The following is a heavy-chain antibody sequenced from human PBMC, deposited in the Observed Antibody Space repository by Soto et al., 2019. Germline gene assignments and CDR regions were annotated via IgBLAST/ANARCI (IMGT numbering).Heavy chain of an antibody. D-gene: IGHD6-19*01. J-gene: IGHJ4*02. CDR2: IKQDGSEK. CDR3: ARAQTNGWYVNY. CDR1: GFTCSSYW. Sequence: EVQLVESGGGLVQPGGSLRLSCAASGFTCSSYWMSWVRQAPGKGLEWVANIKQDGSEKYYVDSVKGRFTISRDNAKNSLYLQMNSLRAEDTAVNYCARAQTNGWYVNYWGQGTLVTVSS. V-gene: IGHV3-7*01.